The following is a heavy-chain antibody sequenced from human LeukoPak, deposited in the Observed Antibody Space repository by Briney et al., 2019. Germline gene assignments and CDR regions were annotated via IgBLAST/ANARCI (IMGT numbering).Heavy chain of an antibody. CDR3: AKNGDCSGGSCSYYFDY. CDR2: ISYDGSNK. V-gene: IGHV3-30*18. Sequence: PGGSLRLSCAASGFTFSSSAMSWVRQAPGKGLEWVAVISYDGSNKYYADSVKGRFTISRDNSKNTLYLQMNSLRAEDTAVYYCAKNGDCSGGSCSYYFDYWGQGTLVTVSS. J-gene: IGHJ4*02. D-gene: IGHD2-15*01. CDR1: GFTFSSSA.